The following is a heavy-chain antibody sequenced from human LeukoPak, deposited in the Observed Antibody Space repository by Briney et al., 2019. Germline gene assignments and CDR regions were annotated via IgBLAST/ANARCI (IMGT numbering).Heavy chain of an antibody. CDR1: GYTFTSYW. J-gene: IGHJ6*03. Sequence: GESLKISCKASGYTFTSYWIGWVRQMPGKGLEWMGIVYPGDPDTRYSPSFQGQVTISADKSFNTAYLHWSRLKTSDTAIYYCARRGLELQGDYDYYTDVWGKGTTVTVSS. V-gene: IGHV5-51*01. D-gene: IGHD1-7*01. CDR2: VYPGDPDT. CDR3: ARRGLELQGDYDYYTDV.